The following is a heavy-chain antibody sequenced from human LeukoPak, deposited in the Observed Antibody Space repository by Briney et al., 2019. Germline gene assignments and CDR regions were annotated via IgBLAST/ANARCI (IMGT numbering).Heavy chain of an antibody. CDR3: ARQSDDLGYFQH. V-gene: IGHV4-59*08. CDR2: IYYRGRT. J-gene: IGHJ1*01. CDR1: GGSLSSYY. Sequence: SETLPLTCTVSGGSLSSYYWSWIRQPPGKGLEWIGYIYYRGRTKYNPSLQSRVTISVDTSRNQFSLRLSSVTAADTAVYYCARQSDDLGYFQHWGQGTLVTVSS. D-gene: IGHD3-16*01.